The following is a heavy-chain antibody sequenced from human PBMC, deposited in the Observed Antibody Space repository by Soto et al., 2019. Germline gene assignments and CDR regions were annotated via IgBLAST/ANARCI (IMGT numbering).Heavy chain of an antibody. CDR1: GFTFSRHS. CDR2: IGTTSTYI. J-gene: IGHJ4*02. CDR3: ARDGYSSGFDY. D-gene: IGHD6-19*01. Sequence: EVQLVESGGGLVEPGGSLRLSCAASGFTFSRHSRNWVRQAPGKGLEWVSSIGTTSTYIYYADSVKGRFTISRDNAKNSLYLQMDSLRAEDTAVYYCARDGYSSGFDYWGQGTLVTASS. V-gene: IGHV3-21*01.